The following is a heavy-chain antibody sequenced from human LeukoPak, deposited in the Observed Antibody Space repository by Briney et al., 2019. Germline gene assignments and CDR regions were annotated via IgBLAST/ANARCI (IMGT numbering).Heavy chain of an antibody. Sequence: GGSLRLSCAASGFTFSSYEMNWVRQAPGKGLEWVSYISSSGSTIYYADSVKGRFTISRDNAKNSLYLQMNSLRAEDTAVYYCARFIVVVVAATNANWFDPWGQGTLVTVSS. CDR3: ARFIVVVVAATNANWFDP. CDR2: ISSSGSTI. J-gene: IGHJ5*02. D-gene: IGHD2-15*01. CDR1: GFTFSSYE. V-gene: IGHV3-48*03.